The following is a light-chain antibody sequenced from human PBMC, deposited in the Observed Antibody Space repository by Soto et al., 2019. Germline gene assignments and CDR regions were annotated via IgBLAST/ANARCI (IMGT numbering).Light chain of an antibody. CDR3: HQYDVYTPWT. CDR2: KAA. V-gene: IGKV1-5*03. CDR1: QSVSRW. Sequence: DIQMTQSPSTLSASVGDRVTITYRASQSVSRWLAGYKQKPGEAPNLLIYKAANLESGGSSRFSGSGSGTEFTLTISSLQPDDYATYYCHQYDVYTPWTFGQGTKVDIK. J-gene: IGKJ1*01.